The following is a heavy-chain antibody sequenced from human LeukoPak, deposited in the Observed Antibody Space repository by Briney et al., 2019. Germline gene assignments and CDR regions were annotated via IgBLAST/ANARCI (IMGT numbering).Heavy chain of an antibody. CDR1: DGSIRSSSDY. J-gene: IGHJ3*02. Sequence: SETLSLTCTVSDGSIRSSSDYGGWIRQPPGKGLEWLGSISYSGSTYYNPSPKSRVTISVDTSKNQFSLNLISVTAADTALYYCARHPRSGYNYGFDGFDIWGQGTMVTVSS. D-gene: IGHD5-18*01. CDR2: ISYSGST. V-gene: IGHV4-39*01. CDR3: ARHPRSGYNYGFDGFDI.